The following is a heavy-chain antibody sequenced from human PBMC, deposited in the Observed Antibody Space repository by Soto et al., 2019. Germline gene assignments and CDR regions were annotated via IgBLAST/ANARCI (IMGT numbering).Heavy chain of an antibody. CDR3: ARQSSGWYLDYYYMDV. J-gene: IGHJ6*03. CDR1: GGSISSYY. V-gene: IGHV4-59*08. Sequence: SETLSLTCTVSGGSISSYYWSWIRQPPGKGLEWIGYIYYSGSTNYNPSLKSRVTISVDTSKNQFSLKLSSVTAADTAVYYCARQSSGWYLDYYYMDVWGKGTTVTVSS. CDR2: IYYSGST. D-gene: IGHD6-19*01.